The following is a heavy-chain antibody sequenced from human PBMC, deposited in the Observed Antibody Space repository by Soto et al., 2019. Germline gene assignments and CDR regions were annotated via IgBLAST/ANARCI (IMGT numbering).Heavy chain of an antibody. CDR1: GGTFSSCT. Sequence: QVQLVQSGAEVKKAGSSVKVSCKASGGTFSSCTISWVRQAPGQGLEWMGRIIPILGIANYAQKFQGRVTITADKSTSTAYMELSSLRSEDTAVYYCARDTGLGAITGSTFDYWGQGTLVTVSS. CDR3: ARDTGLGAITGSTFDY. CDR2: IIPILGIA. V-gene: IGHV1-69*08. D-gene: IGHD2-2*01. J-gene: IGHJ4*02.